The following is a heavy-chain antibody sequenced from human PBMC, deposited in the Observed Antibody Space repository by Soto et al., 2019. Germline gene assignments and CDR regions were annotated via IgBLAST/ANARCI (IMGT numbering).Heavy chain of an antibody. Sequence: KPSETLSLTCTVSGDSISSYYWNWIRQPAGKGLEWIGRILTSGYTKYNPSLKSRVTMSVDTSKTQFSLKLSSVTAADTAVYYCARAPGGYYCFDYWGQGTLVTVSS. V-gene: IGHV4-4*07. CDR3: ARAPGGYYCFDY. CDR2: ILTSGYT. D-gene: IGHD3-22*01. CDR1: GDSISSYY. J-gene: IGHJ4*02.